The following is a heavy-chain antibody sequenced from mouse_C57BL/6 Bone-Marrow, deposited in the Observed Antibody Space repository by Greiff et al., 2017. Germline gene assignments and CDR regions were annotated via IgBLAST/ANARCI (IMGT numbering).Heavy chain of an antibody. J-gene: IGHJ4*01. V-gene: IGHV1-50*01. CDR3: AREVYGSSPYYAMDY. CDR1: GYTFTSYW. D-gene: IGHD1-1*01. CDR2: IDPSDSYT. Sequence: QVHVKQPGAELVKPGASVKLSCKASGYTFTSYWMQWVKQRPGQGLEWIGEIDPSDSYTNYNQKFKGKATLTVDTSSSTAYRQLSSLTSEDSAVYYCAREVYGSSPYYAMDYWGQGTSVTVSS.